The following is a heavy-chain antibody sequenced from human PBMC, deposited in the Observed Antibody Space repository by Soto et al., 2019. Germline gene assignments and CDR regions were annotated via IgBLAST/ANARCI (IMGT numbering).Heavy chain of an antibody. CDR1: GLHFSTYN. CDR3: ARGLTRYLYGMDD. CDR2: ISYDGSNK. Sequence: QVQLVESGGGVVQPGRSLRLSCAASGLHFSTYNMHWVRQAPGKGLEWVAVISYDGSNKFYADSVKGRFSISRDNSKNTMFLEMNSLRPEDTAVYYCARGLTRYLYGMDDWGQGTTVTVSS. V-gene: IGHV3-30-3*01. D-gene: IGHD1-1*01. J-gene: IGHJ6*02.